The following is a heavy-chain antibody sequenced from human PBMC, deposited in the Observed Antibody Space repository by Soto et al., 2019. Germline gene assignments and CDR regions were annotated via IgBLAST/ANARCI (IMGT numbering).Heavy chain of an antibody. J-gene: IGHJ4*02. CDR1: GYTLTELS. CDR2: FDPEDGET. Sequence: CASVEVSCKVSGYTLTELSMHWVRQAPGKGLEWMGGFDPEDGETIYAQKFQGRVTMTEDTSTDTAYMELSSLRSEDTAVYYCATDPGAPSSSWDFDYWGQGTLVTVSS. V-gene: IGHV1-24*01. CDR3: ATDPGAPSSSWDFDY. D-gene: IGHD6-13*01.